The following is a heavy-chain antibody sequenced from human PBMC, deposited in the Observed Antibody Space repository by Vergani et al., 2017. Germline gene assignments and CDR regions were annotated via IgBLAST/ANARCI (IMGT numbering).Heavy chain of an antibody. V-gene: IGHV3-7*03. Sequence: EVQLVESGGGLVQPGGSLRLSCAASGFTFSSYWMSWVRQAPGKGLEWVANIKQDGSEKYYVDSVKGRFTISRDNAKNSLYLQMNSLRAEDTAVYYCAAEDRGRAAQNAFDIWGQGTMVTVSS. J-gene: IGHJ3*02. CDR2: IKQDGSEK. D-gene: IGHD6-6*01. CDR3: AAEDRGRAAQNAFDI. CDR1: GFTFSSYW.